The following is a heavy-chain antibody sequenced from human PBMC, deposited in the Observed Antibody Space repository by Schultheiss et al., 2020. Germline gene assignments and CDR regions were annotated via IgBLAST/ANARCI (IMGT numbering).Heavy chain of an antibody. CDR1: GGSISSYY. V-gene: IGHV4-59*12. CDR2: IYYSGST. CDR3: AGDYGGRTYYFDY. Sequence: SQTLSLTCTVSGGSISSYYWSWIRQAPGKGLEWIGYIYYSGSTNYNPSLKSRVTISVDKSKNQFSLKLSSVTAADTAVYYCAGDYGGRTYYFDYWGQGTLVTVSS. J-gene: IGHJ4*02. D-gene: IGHD4-23*01.